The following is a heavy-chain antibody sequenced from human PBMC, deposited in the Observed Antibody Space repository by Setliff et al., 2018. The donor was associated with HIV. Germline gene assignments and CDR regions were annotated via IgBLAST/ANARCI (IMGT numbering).Heavy chain of an antibody. CDR3: ARGGHYSGSYLPRDYYMDV. CDR1: GYTFSDYD. V-gene: IGHV1-8*02. D-gene: IGHD1-26*01. J-gene: IGHJ6*03. Sequence: GASVKVSCKASGYTFSDYDINWVRQATGQGLEWMGWMNPNTATAGYSQKFQGRVTMTSDTSTSTVYMDLSSLGSEDTAVYYCARGGHYSGSYLPRDYYMDVWGKGTTVTVSS. CDR2: MNPNTATA.